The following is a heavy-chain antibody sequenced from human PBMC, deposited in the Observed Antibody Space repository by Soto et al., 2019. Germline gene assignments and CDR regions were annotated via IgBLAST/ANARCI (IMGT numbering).Heavy chain of an antibody. J-gene: IGHJ3*01. CDR2: LYASDST. CDR3: ATTVTRLIAFDV. D-gene: IGHD4-17*01. CDR1: GFTVSSHY. V-gene: IGHV3-53*02. Sequence: EVQLVETGGGLIQPGGSLRLSCAASGFTVSSHYMSWVRQTPGKGLEWVSILYASDSTFYADSVEGRFTISRDNSKNTVYIQLNSLRAEDTAVYYCATTVTRLIAFDVWGQGTMVTVSS.